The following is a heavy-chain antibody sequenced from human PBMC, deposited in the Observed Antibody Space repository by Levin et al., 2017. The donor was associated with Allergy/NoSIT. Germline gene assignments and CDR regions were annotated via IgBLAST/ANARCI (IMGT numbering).Heavy chain of an antibody. V-gene: IGHV3-21*01. Sequence: GGSLRLSCAASGFAFHTYGMNWVRQAPGTGLEWVSSISAYSTQIYYADSVKGRFIISRDNAENSLFLQMNTLRAEDPAVYYGASHYPQGYYFYLDLWGKGTTVTVSS. CDR2: ISAYSTQI. CDR1: GFAFHTYG. CDR3: ASHYPQGYYFYLDL. J-gene: IGHJ6*03. D-gene: IGHD3-10*01.